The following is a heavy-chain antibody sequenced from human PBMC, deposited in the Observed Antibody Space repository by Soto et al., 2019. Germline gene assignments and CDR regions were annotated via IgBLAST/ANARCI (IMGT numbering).Heavy chain of an antibody. CDR3: ARDYYDSSGYYYVYFGIAA. CDR2: IIPIFGTA. V-gene: IGHV1-69*06. Sequence: SVKVSCKASGGTFSSYAISWVRQAPGQGLEWMGGIIPIFGTANYAQKFQGRVTITADKSTSTAYMELSSLRSEDTAVYYCARDYYDSSGYYYVYFGIAAWGQGHTVTV. CDR1: GGTFSSYA. D-gene: IGHD3-22*01. J-gene: IGHJ6*02.